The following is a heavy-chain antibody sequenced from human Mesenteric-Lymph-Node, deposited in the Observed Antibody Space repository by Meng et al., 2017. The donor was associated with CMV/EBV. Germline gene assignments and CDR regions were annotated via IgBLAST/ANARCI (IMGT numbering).Heavy chain of an antibody. CDR1: GFNIYHYM. D-gene: IGHD2-2*01. CDR3: TKEGNTNLLYHYWYFDL. J-gene: IGHJ2*01. V-gene: IGHV3-43*01. CDR2: ISWDGSRI. Sequence: GGSLRLSCAASGFNIYHYMMHWVRLVPGKGLEWVALISWDGSRINYADSVKGRFTISRDNSKNSLYLQMNSLRADDTALYYCTKEGNTNLLYHYWYFDLWGRGTRVTVSS.